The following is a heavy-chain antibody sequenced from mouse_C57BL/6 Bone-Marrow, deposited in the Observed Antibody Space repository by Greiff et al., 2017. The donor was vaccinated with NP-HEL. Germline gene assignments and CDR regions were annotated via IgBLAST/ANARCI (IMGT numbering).Heavy chain of an antibody. V-gene: IGHV5-4*01. J-gene: IGHJ4*01. Sequence: EVQVVESGGGLVKPGGSLKLSCAASGFTFSSYAMSWVRQTPEKRLEWVATISDGGSYTYYPDNVKGRFTISRDNAKNNQYLQMSHLKSEDTAMYYCARVHGKGAMDYWGQGTSVTVSS. CDR3: ARVHGKGAMDY. CDR1: GFTFSSYA. D-gene: IGHD4-1*01. CDR2: ISDGGSYT.